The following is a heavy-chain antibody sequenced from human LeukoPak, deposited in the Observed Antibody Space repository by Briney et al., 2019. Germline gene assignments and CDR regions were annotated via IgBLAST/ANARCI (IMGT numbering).Heavy chain of an antibody. J-gene: IGHJ5*02. CDR3: ARGGAIDWFDP. V-gene: IGHV3-53*01. D-gene: IGHD3-16*01. CDR1: GFTVSSNH. Sequence: PGGSRRLSCAASGFTVSSNHMSWVRQAPGKGLEWVSVIYSGGNTYHADSVKGRFTISRDNSKNTLWLQMNSLRVEDTAVYYCARGGAIDWFDPWGQGTLVTVSS. CDR2: IYSGGNT.